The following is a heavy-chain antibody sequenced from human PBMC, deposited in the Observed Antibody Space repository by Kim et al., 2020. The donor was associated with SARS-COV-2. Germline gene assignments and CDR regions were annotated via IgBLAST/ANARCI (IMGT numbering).Heavy chain of an antibody. D-gene: IGHD3-16*01. V-gene: IGHV3-15*01. CDR2: DGGTT. Sequence: DGGTTDYAAPLKGRYTITRDDSKNTLYLQMNSLKTEDTAIYYCTTARGGHYWGQGTLVIVSS. J-gene: IGHJ4*02. CDR3: TTARGGHY.